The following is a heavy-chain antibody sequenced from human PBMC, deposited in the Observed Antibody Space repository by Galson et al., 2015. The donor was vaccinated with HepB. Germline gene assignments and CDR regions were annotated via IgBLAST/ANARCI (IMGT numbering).Heavy chain of an antibody. J-gene: IGHJ4*02. D-gene: IGHD6-19*01. Sequence: SLRLSCAASGFTFSSYSMNWVRQAPGKGLEWVSYISSSISTIYYADSVKGRFTISRDNAKNSLYLQMNSLRAEDTAVFYCARDSGWYYFDYWGQGTLVTVSS. V-gene: IGHV3-48*01. CDR2: ISSSISTI. CDR1: GFTFSSYS. CDR3: ARDSGWYYFDY.